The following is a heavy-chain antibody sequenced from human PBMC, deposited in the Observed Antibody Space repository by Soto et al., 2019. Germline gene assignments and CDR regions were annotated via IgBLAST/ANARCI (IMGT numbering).Heavy chain of an antibody. J-gene: IGHJ4*02. V-gene: IGHV4-31*03. CDR3: ARAAMGGSSWPFDY. CDR1: GGSISSGGYY. Sequence: PSETLSLTCTVSGGSISSGGYYWSWIRQHPGKGLEWIGYIYYSGRTYYNPSLKSRVTISVDTSKNQFSLKLSSVTAADTAVYYCARAAMGGSSWPFDYWGQGTLVTVSS. CDR2: IYYSGRT. D-gene: IGHD6-13*01.